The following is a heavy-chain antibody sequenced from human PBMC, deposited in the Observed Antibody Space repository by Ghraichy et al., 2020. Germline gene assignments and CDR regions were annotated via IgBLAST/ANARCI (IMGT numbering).Heavy chain of an antibody. V-gene: IGHV1-2*02. CDR1: GYTFTGYY. J-gene: IGHJ6*02. CDR2: INPNSGGT. D-gene: IGHD6-13*01. Sequence: ASVKVSCKASGYTFTGYYMHWVRQAPGQGLEWMGWINPNSGGTNYAQKFQGRVTMTRDTSISTAYMELSRLRSDDTAVYYCARVGIAAAGPRHYGMDVWGQGTTVTVSS. CDR3: ARVGIAAAGPRHYGMDV.